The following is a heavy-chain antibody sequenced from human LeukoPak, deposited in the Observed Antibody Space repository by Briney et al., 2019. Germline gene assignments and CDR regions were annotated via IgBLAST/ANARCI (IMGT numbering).Heavy chain of an antibody. Sequence: SVKVSCKASGGTFSSYAISWVRQAPGQGLEWMGGIIPIFGTANYAQKFQGGVTITADESTSTAYMELSSLRSEDTAVYYCARYYYGSGSSEYVGILEYGMDVWGQGTTVTVSS. D-gene: IGHD3-10*01. CDR1: GGTFSSYA. CDR3: ARYYYGSGSSEYVGILEYGMDV. CDR2: IIPIFGTA. V-gene: IGHV1-69*13. J-gene: IGHJ6*02.